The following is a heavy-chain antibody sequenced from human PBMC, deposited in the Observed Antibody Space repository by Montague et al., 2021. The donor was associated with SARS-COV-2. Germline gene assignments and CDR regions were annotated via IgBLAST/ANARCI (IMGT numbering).Heavy chain of an antibody. CDR2: IKQDGSEL. J-gene: IGHJ3*02. CDR1: GFTFSNYW. Sequence: SLRLSCAASGFTFSNYWLSWVRQAPGMGLEWVANIKQDGSELYYLYSXXVLFPISRDNSKNSLSLQMNSLRAEDTALYFCARVSEGESNNSQYRAFDIWGQGTVVTASS. V-gene: IGHV3-7*01. D-gene: IGHD1-1*01. CDR3: ARVSEGESNNSQYRAFDI.